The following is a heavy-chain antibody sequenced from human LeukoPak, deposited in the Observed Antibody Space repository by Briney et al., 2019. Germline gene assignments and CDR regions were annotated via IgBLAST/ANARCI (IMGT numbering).Heavy chain of an antibody. D-gene: IGHD3-3*01. Sequence: ASVKVSCKASGGTFSSYAISWVRQAPGQGLEWMGGIIPIFGTANYAQKFQGRVTITTDESTSTAYMELSSLRSEDTAVYYCARVGGSDFRSGYQFDYWGQGTLVTVSS. CDR2: IIPIFGTA. J-gene: IGHJ4*02. CDR1: GGTFSSYA. CDR3: ARVGGSDFRSGYQFDY. V-gene: IGHV1-69*05.